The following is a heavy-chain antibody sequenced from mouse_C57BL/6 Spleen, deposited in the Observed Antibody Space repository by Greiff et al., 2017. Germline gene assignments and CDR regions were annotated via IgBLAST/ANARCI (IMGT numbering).Heavy chain of an antibody. CDR2: ISSCSSTI. J-gene: IGHJ4*01. CDR1: GFTFSDYG. V-gene: IGHV5-17*01. CDR3: ARNDGYPYYYAMDY. D-gene: IGHD2-3*01. Sequence: DVMLVESGGGLVKPGGSLKLSCAASGFTFSDYGMHWVRQAPEKGLEWVAYISSCSSTIYYADTVKGRFTISRDNAKNTLFLQMTSLRSEDTAMYYCARNDGYPYYYAMDYWGQGTSVTVSS.